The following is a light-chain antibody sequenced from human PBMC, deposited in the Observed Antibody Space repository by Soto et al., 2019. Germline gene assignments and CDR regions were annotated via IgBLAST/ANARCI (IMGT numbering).Light chain of an antibody. CDR1: QSVSSY. Sequence: GLSLSPATLALSHGERATLCYSASQSVSSYLAWYQQKPGQAPRLLIYDASNRATGISARFSGSGSGTDFTLTISSLEPEDFAVYYCQQRSNWPPRITFGQGTRLEIK. CDR3: QQRSNWPPRIT. J-gene: IGKJ5*01. V-gene: IGKV3-11*01. CDR2: DAS.